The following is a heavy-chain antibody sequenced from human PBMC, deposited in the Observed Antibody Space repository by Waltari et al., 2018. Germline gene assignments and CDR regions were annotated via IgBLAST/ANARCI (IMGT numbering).Heavy chain of an antibody. V-gene: IGHV2-5*02. D-gene: IGHD2-21*02. CDR1: GFSLPTSGVG. CDR2: IYWDDDK. Sequence: QVTLRESGPSRVKPTQTLALTCSFSGFSLPTSGVGVGWIRQSPGKALEWLALIYWDDDKRYNPSLKSRLTITKDTSRNQVVLTMTNVDPVDTATYYCAHRFIRSGDWASGFFDHWGQGTLVTVSS. J-gene: IGHJ4*02. CDR3: AHRFIRSGDWASGFFDH.